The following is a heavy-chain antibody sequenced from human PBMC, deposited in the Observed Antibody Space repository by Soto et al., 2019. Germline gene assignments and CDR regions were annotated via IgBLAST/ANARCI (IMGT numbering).Heavy chain of an antibody. Sequence: TLSVTFTVSVGSISSGGYYWSWIRQHPGKGLEWIGYIYYSGSTYYNPSLKSRVTISVDTSKNQFSLKLGSVTAADTAVYYCAREAEYYYDSSGYYHNWFDPSGQGTLVTVSS. CDR3: AREAEYYYDSSGYYHNWFDP. CDR1: VGSISSGGYY. CDR2: IYYSGST. D-gene: IGHD3-22*01. V-gene: IGHV4-31*03. J-gene: IGHJ5*02.